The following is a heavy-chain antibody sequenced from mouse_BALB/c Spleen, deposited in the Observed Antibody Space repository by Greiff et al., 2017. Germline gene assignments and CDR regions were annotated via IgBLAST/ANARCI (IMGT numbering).Heavy chain of an antibody. J-gene: IGHJ4*01. Sequence: DVMLVESGGGLVQPGGSRKLSCAASGFTFSDYGMAWVRQAPGKGPEWVAFISNLAYSIYYADTVTGRFTISRENAKNTLYLEMSSLRSEDTAMYYCARDQGYYNAMDYWGQGTSVTVSS. CDR1: GFTFSDYG. V-gene: IGHV5-15*02. CDR3: ARDQGYYNAMDY. D-gene: IGHD2-2*01. CDR2: ISNLAYSI.